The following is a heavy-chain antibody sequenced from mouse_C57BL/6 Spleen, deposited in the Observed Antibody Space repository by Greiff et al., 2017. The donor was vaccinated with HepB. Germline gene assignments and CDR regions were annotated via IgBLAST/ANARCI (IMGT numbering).Heavy chain of an antibody. CDR3: ARGYDGYYDY. D-gene: IGHD2-3*01. Sequence: VHVKQSGPVLVKPGASVKMSCKASGYTFTDYYMNWVKQSHGKSLEWIGVINPYNGGTSYNQKFKGKATLTVDKSSSTAYMELNSLTSEDSAVYYCARGYDGYYDYWGQGTTLTVSS. CDR1: GYTFTDYY. V-gene: IGHV1-19*01. CDR2: INPYNGGT. J-gene: IGHJ2*01.